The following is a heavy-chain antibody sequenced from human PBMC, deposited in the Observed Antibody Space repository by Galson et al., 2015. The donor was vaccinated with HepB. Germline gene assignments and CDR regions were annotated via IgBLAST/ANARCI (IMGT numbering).Heavy chain of an antibody. D-gene: IGHD6-19*01. CDR1: GFTFANYA. CDR3: AKRHTSGWFYFDY. CDR2: VTGDGENT. J-gene: IGHJ4*02. Sequence: SLRLSCAASGFTFANYAMTWVRQPPGKGLEWVSTVTGDGENTFYADSVKGRFTVSRDNSRNTLYLQMNCLRAEDTALYYCAKRHTSGWFYFDYWGQGSLVTVSS. V-gene: IGHV3-23*01.